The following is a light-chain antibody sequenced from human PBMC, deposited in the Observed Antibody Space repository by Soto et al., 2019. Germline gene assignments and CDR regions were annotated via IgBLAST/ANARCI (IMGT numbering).Light chain of an antibody. J-gene: IGKJ1*01. Sequence: EIVLTQSPGTLSLYPGERATISCRASQRFNSDYLAWYQKKPGQPPSLLIYASSNTAAGIPDRFSACASGTDFTLNISRLEPEDFAVYYCHHYVDYPWRFGQGTKVEIK. CDR2: ASS. V-gene: IGKV3-20*01. CDR3: HHYVDYPWR. CDR1: QRFNSDY.